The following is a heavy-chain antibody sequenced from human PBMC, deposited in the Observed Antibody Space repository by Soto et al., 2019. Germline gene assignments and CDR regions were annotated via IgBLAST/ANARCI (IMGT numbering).Heavy chain of an antibody. J-gene: IGHJ6*03. Sequence: EVQLVESGGGLVQPGGSLRLSCAASGFTFSDYWMHWVRQAPGKGLEWVSRIKRDGSTTNYADSVKGRFTISRDNAKNTLYLEMNGPRVEYTPVYYCARGAINYYHEDVWGKGTTVTVSS. CDR3: ARGAINYYHEDV. CDR2: IKRDGSTT. CDR1: GFTFSDYW. V-gene: IGHV3-74*01.